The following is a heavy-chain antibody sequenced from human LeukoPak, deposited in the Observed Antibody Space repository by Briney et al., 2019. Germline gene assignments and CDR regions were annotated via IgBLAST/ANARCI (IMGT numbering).Heavy chain of an antibody. Sequence: GTSVKVSCKASGFTFTSSAVQWVRQARGQRLEWIGWIVVGSGNTNYAQKFQERVTITRDMSTSTAYMELSSLRSEDTAVYYCARSTIFGVVIIWWFDPWGQGTLVTVSS. CDR2: IVVGSGNT. CDR1: GFTFTSSA. CDR3: ARSTIFGVVIIWWFDP. V-gene: IGHV1-58*01. D-gene: IGHD3-3*01. J-gene: IGHJ5*02.